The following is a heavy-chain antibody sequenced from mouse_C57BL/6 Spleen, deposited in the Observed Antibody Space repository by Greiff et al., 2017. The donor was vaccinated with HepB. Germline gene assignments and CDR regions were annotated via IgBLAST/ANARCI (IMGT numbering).Heavy chain of an antibody. CDR2: ISSGGSYT. V-gene: IGHV5-6*01. Sequence: EVQLVESGGDLVKPGGSLKLSCAASGFTFSSYGMSWVRQTPDKRLEWVATISSGGSYTYYPDSVKGRFTISRDNAKNTLYLQMSSLKSEDTAMYYCARENYYGSSLWFAYWGQGTLVTVSA. D-gene: IGHD1-1*01. CDR1: GFTFSSYG. J-gene: IGHJ3*01. CDR3: ARENYYGSSLWFAY.